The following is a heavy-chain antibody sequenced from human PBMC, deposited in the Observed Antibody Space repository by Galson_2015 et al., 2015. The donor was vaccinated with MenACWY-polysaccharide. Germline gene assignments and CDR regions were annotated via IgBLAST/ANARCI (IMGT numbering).Heavy chain of an antibody. CDR1: GFTFSSYG. V-gene: IGHV3-33*01. D-gene: IGHD3-22*01. CDR2: IWYDGSNK. CDR3: ARDLDYYDISGLDYSDY. Sequence: SLRLSCAASGFTFSSYGMHWVRQAPGKELEWVAVIWYDGSNKYYADSVKGRFTISRDNSKNTLYLQMNSLRAEDTAVYYCARDLDYYDISGLDYSDYWGQGTLVTVSS. J-gene: IGHJ4*02.